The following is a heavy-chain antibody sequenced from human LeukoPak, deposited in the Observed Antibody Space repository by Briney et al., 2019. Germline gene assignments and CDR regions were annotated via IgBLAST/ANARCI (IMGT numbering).Heavy chain of an antibody. CDR2: IRNKANRYTT. J-gene: IGHJ3*02. CDR1: GFTFSDHY. D-gene: IGHD1-26*01. Sequence: GGSLRLSCAASGFTFSDHYMDWVRQAPGKGLEWVGRIRNKANRYTTEYAASVKGRFTFSRDDSKNSLYLQMNSLKTEDTAMYYCARTSGSYSGGAFDIWGRGTMVTVPS. V-gene: IGHV3-72*01. CDR3: ARTSGSYSGGAFDI.